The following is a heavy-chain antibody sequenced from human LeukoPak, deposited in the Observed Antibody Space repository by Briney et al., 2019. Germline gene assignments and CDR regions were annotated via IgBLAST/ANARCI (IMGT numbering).Heavy chain of an antibody. CDR3: LYRAYDFGVVNGVAFDY. D-gene: IGHD3-3*01. Sequence: SVKVSCKASGGTFSSYAISWVRQAPGQGPEWMGGIIPIFGTANYAQKFQGRVTITADESTSTAYMELSSLRSEDTAVYYCLYRAYDFGVVNGVAFDYWGQGTLVTVSS. CDR1: GGTFSSYA. V-gene: IGHV1-69*13. J-gene: IGHJ4*02. CDR2: IIPIFGTA.